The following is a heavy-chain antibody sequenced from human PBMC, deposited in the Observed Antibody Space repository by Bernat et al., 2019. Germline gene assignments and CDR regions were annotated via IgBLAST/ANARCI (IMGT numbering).Heavy chain of an antibody. CDR1: GFTFSDYY. J-gene: IGHJ6*03. CDR2: LISSISYT. V-gene: IGHV3-11*05. CDR3: ARGTSTSAPYMDV. Sequence: QVQLVESGGGLVKPGGSLRLSCAASGFTFSDYYMSWIRQAPGRGLAWVSSLISSISYTNYADSVKGRFTISRDNAKNSLYLQMNSLRAEDTAVYYCARGTSTSAPYMDVWGKGTTVTVSS.